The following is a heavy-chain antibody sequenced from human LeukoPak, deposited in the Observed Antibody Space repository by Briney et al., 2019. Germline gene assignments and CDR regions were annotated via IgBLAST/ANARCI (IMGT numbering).Heavy chain of an antibody. CDR3: ARVAKHFRGGISFYFMDV. CDR2: NSGST. Sequence: PSETLSLTCTVSGDSVSSSNYYWAWIRQPPGRGLEWIGNNSGSTYYNPSLKSRVTISLDTSKKQFYLNLSSVTAADTAVYYCARVAKHFRGGISFYFMDVWGKGTTVTISS. V-gene: IGHV4-39*07. J-gene: IGHJ6*03. D-gene: IGHD3-10*01. CDR1: GDSVSSSNYY.